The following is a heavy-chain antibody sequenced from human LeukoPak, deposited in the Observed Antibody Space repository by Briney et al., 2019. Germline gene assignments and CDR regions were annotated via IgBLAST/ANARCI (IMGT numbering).Heavy chain of an antibody. CDR3: ARSEVPES. Sequence: SVPVSCKASGYTFTAYYMHWVRQAPGQGLEWMGWINPNSGGTNYAQKFQGRVTMTRDTSITTAYMELSRLRSDDTAVYYCARSEVPESWGQGTLVTVSS. D-gene: IGHD1-1*01. CDR1: GYTFTAYY. J-gene: IGHJ5*02. CDR2: INPNSGGT. V-gene: IGHV1-2*02.